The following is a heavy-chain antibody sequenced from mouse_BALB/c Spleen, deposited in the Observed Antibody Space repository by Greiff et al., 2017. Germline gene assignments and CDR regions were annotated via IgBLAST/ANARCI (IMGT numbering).Heavy chain of an antibody. V-gene: IGHV1-4*01. CDR3: ARERSTATDY. Sequence: VQLQESGAELARPGASVKMSCKASGYTFTSYTMHWVKQRPGQGLEWIGYINPSSGYTNYNQKFKDKATLTADKSSSTAYMQLSSLTSEDSAVYYCARERSTATDYWGQGTTLTVSS. CDR1: GYTFTSYT. CDR2: INPSSGYT. D-gene: IGHD1-2*01. J-gene: IGHJ2*01.